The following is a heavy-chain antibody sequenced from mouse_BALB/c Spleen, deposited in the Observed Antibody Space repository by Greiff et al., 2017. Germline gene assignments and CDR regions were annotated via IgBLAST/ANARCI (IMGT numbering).Heavy chain of an antibody. Sequence: VQLQQSGAELVRPGSSVKISCKASGYAFSSYWMNWVKQRPGQGLEWIGQIYPGDGDTNYNGKFKGKATLTADKSSSTAYMQLSSLTSEDSAVYFCARHDGYYVRAMDYWGQGTSVTVSS. CDR1: GYAFSSYW. J-gene: IGHJ4*01. V-gene: IGHV1-80*01. CDR3: ARHDGYYVRAMDY. CDR2: IYPGDGDT. D-gene: IGHD2-3*01.